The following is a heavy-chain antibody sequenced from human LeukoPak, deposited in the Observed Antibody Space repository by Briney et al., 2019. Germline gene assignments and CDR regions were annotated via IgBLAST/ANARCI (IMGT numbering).Heavy chain of an antibody. J-gene: IGHJ4*02. D-gene: IGHD6-19*01. V-gene: IGHV4-34*01. CDR1: GGSFSGYY. CDR2: INHSGST. CDR3: ARGKWSSGWYFDY. Sequence: SETLSLTCAVYGGSFSGYYWSWIRQPPGKGLEWIGEINHSGSTNYNPSLKSRVTMSVDTSKNQFSLKLSSVTAADTAVYYCARGKWSSGWYFDYWGQGTLVTVSS.